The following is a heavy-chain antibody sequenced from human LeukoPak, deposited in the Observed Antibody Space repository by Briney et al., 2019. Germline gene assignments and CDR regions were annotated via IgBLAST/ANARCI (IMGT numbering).Heavy chain of an antibody. CDR1: GYTFTSYA. CDR2: IIPILGIA. D-gene: IGHD3-10*01. CDR3: ARPLYYYGSGSYPFDP. J-gene: IGHJ5*02. V-gene: IGHV1-69*04. Sequence: PWASVKVSCKASGYTFTSYAISWVRQAPGQGLEWMGRIIPILGIANYAQKFQGRVTITADKSTSTAYKELSSLRSEDTAVYYCARPLYYYGSGSYPFDPWGQGTLVTVSS.